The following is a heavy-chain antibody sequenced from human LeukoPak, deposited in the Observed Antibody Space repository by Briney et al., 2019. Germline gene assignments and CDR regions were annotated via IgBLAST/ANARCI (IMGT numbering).Heavy chain of an antibody. CDR2: IYYSGST. CDR3: ARALVGVYYYYYYGMDV. Sequence: SETLSLTCTVSGGSISSSSYYWGWIRQPPGKGLEWIGSIYYSGSTYYNPSLKSRVTISVDTSKNQFSLKLSSVTAADTAVYYCARALVGVYYYYYYGMDVWGQGTTVTVSS. J-gene: IGHJ6*02. D-gene: IGHD6-13*01. V-gene: IGHV4-39*07. CDR1: GGSISSSSYY.